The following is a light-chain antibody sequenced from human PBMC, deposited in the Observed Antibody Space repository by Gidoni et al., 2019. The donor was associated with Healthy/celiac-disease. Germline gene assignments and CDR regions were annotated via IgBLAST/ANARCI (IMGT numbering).Light chain of an antibody. CDR3: SSYTSSSTPVV. CDR2: EVS. Sequence: QYALTQPASVSGSPGPSITLPCTGTSSDVGCYNYVTWYQQHPGKAPKLRIYEVSNRPSGVSNRFSGSKSGNTASLTISGLQAEDESDYYCSSYTSSSTPVVFGGGTKLTVL. J-gene: IGLJ2*01. CDR1: SSDVGCYNY. V-gene: IGLV2-14*01.